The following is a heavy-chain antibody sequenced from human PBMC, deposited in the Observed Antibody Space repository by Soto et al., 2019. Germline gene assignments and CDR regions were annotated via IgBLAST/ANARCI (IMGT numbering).Heavy chain of an antibody. CDR1: GGSFSGYY. CDR3: ARQRTTVVTQAYFDH. J-gene: IGHJ4*02. V-gene: IGHV4-34*01. Sequence: SETLSLTCAVYGGSFSGYYWSWIRQPPGKGLEWIGSIYYSGRTYYNPSFKSRVTISIDTSKNQFSLKLSSVTATDTAVYYCARQRTTVVTQAYFDHWGQGALVTVSS. D-gene: IGHD2-21*02. CDR2: IYYSGRT.